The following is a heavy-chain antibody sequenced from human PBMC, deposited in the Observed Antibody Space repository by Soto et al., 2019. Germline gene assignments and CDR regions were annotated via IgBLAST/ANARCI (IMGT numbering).Heavy chain of an antibody. V-gene: IGHV4-34*01. J-gene: IGHJ4*02. CDR3: ARDKITGLFDY. D-gene: IGHD2-8*02. CDR1: GGSFSGYY. Sequence: SETLSLTCAVYGGSFSGYYWTWIRQPPGTGLEWIGEINHSGSTNYNPSLKSRVTISVDTSKNQFSLKLTSVTAADTAVYYCARDKITGLFDYWGKGTLVTVSX. CDR2: INHSGST.